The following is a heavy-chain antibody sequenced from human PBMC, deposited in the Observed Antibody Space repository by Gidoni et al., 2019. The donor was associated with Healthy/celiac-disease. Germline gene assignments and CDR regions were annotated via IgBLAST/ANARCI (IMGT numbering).Heavy chain of an antibody. CDR1: GGTFSSYA. CDR3: ARDRIAARHEGNWFDP. CDR2: IIPNFGTA. V-gene: IGHV1-69*01. J-gene: IGHJ5*02. D-gene: IGHD6-6*01. Sequence: QVQLVQSGAEVKKPGSSVKVSCKASGGTFSSYAISWVRQAPGQGLEWMGGIIPNFGTANYAQKVQGRVTITADESTSTAYMELSSLRSEDTAVYYCARDRIAARHEGNWFDPWGQGTLVTVSS.